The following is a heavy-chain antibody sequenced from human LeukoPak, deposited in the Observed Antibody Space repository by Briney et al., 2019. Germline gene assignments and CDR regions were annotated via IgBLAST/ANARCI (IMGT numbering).Heavy chain of an antibody. Sequence: RRSLRHSCAASGFTFSSYGMHWVRQAPGKGLEWVAIMSYDGSYKYYAVSMKGRFTISRDNSKNTLYLQMNSLRAEDTAVYFCAKGYSGNYFLHDAFDIWGQGTMVTVSS. J-gene: IGHJ3*02. V-gene: IGHV3-30*18. CDR2: MSYDGSYK. CDR3: AKGYSGNYFLHDAFDI. CDR1: GFTFSSYG. D-gene: IGHD1-26*01.